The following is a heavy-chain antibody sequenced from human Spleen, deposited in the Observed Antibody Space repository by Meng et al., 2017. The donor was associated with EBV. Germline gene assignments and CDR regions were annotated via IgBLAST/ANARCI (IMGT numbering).Heavy chain of an antibody. J-gene: IGHJ2*01. CDR2: IYYSGST. V-gene: IGHV4-34*11. Sequence: QVQLQQGGAGLLKPSEPLSLTCGGYGESFSGYYWSWIRQPPGKGLEWIGYIYYSGSTNYNPSLKSRVTISVDTSKNQFSLKLSSVTAADTAVYYCARRQIVGATNQNWYFDLWGRGTLVTVSS. D-gene: IGHD1-26*01. CDR1: GESFSGYY. CDR3: ARRQIVGATNQNWYFDL.